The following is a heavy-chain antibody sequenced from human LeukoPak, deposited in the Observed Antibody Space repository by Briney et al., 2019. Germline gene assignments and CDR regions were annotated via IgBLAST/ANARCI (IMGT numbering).Heavy chain of an antibody. CDR1: GYTFTGYY. V-gene: IGHV1-2*02. CDR3: ARDNEFYDILTGYYPDY. Sequence: AASVKVSCKASGYTFTGYYMHWVRQAPGQGLEWMGWINPNSGGTNYAQKFQGRVTMTRDTSISTAYMELSRLRSDDTAVYYCARDNEFYDILTGYYPDYWGQGTLVTVSS. CDR2: INPNSGGT. J-gene: IGHJ4*02. D-gene: IGHD3-9*01.